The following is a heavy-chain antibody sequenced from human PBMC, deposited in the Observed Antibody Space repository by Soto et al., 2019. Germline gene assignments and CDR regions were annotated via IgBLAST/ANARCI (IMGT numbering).Heavy chain of an antibody. D-gene: IGHD3-3*01. CDR3: AKMDRRFVEWLPATYYFDY. Sequence: GGSLRLSCTASGFTFSSQWLHWVRQAPGKGLMWISRILNDGTTTNYADSVKGRFTVSRDNAKNTMYLQMNNLRAEDTAVYYCAKMDRRFVEWLPATYYFDYWGQGTLVTVSS. V-gene: IGHV3-74*01. CDR1: GFTFSSQW. CDR2: ILNDGTTT. J-gene: IGHJ4*02.